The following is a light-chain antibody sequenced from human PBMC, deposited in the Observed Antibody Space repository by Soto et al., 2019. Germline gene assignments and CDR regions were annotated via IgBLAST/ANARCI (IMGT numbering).Light chain of an antibody. CDR2: GAS. V-gene: IGKV3D-20*02. Sequence: VWRLTPGKRAVSGEKIATRSCSTIQSVSSSYLAWYQQKPGQAPRILIYGASSRATGIPDRFSGSGSGKDSTLNISRLEPQAFAVYYCQQCNNRPPAMRFGQGTRLEI. CDR3: QQCNNRPPAMR. CDR1: QSVSSSY. J-gene: IGKJ5*01.